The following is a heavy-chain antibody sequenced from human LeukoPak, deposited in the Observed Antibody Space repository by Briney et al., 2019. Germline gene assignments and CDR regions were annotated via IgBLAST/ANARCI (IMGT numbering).Heavy chain of an antibody. CDR3: ARHQIQLWFNWFDP. D-gene: IGHD5-18*01. CDR1: GGSISSSSYY. CDR2: IYYSGST. Sequence: PSETLSLTCTVSGGSISSSSYYWGWIRQPPGKGLEWIGSIYYSGSTYYNPSLKSRVTISVDTSKNQFPLKLSSVTAADTAVYYCARHQIQLWFNWFDPWGQGTLVTVSS. V-gene: IGHV4-39*01. J-gene: IGHJ5*02.